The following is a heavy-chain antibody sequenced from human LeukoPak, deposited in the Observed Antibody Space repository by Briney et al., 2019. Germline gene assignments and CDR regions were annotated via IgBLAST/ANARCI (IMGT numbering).Heavy chain of an antibody. J-gene: IGHJ6*02. Sequence: SETLSLTCTVSGGSISSYYWSWIRQSPVRGLEWLGYIFPSGSAFYNPSLESRVTISLDTSENQLSLKLSSVTAAYTAVYFCARRNHYFYYMDVRGQGTRSPSP. D-gene: IGHD1-14*01. CDR1: GGSISSYY. V-gene: IGHV4-4*09. CDR3: ARRNHYFYYMDV. CDR2: IFPSGSA.